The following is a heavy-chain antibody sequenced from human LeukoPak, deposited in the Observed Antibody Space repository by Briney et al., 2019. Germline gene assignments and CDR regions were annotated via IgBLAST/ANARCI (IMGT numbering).Heavy chain of an antibody. J-gene: IGHJ5*02. Sequence: PSETLSLTCTVSGGSISSGGYYWSWIRQHPGKGLEWIGYIYYSGSTNYNPSLKSRVTISVDTSKNQFSLKLSSVTAADTAVYYCARETLHSSTRFDPWGQGTLVTVSS. D-gene: IGHD6-13*01. CDR3: ARETLHSSTRFDP. CDR2: IYYSGST. CDR1: GGSISSGGYY. V-gene: IGHV4-61*08.